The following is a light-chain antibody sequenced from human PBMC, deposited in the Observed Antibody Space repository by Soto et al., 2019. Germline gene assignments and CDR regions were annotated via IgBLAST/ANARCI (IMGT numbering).Light chain of an antibody. J-gene: IGKJ3*01. CDR2: AAS. CDR3: QKTYSTPFT. Sequence: DIQMTQSPSSLSASVGDRVTITCRASQTISNYLNWYQEIPGKAPKLLIYAASNLQSGVPSRFSGSGSGTEFTLTISNLQPEDFATYYCQKTYSTPFTLGPGTNVDI. V-gene: IGKV1-39*01. CDR1: QTISNY.